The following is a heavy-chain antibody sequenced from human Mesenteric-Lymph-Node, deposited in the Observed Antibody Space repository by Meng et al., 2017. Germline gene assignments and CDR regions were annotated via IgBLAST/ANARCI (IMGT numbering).Heavy chain of an antibody. Sequence: ASVKVSCKASGYTFTSYYMHWVRQAPGQGLEWMGIINPSGGSTSYAQKFQGRVTMTRDTSTSTVYMELSSLRSEDTAVYYCARDVQLLWFGELSGFDYWGQGTLVTVSS. V-gene: IGHV1-46*01. CDR3: ARDVQLLWFGELSGFDY. CDR2: INPSGGST. CDR1: GYTFTSYY. D-gene: IGHD3-10*01. J-gene: IGHJ4*02.